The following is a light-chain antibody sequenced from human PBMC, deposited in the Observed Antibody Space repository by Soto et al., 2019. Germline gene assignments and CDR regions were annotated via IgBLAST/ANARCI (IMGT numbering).Light chain of an antibody. Sequence: EIVMTQSPATLSVSPGERATLSCRASQSVSSNLAWYQQKPGQAPRLLIYGASTRATGIPARFSGSGSGTEFTLTISILQSEDFVVYCSQQYTNWPVTFGQGTKVDIK. CDR3: QQYTNWPVT. J-gene: IGKJ1*01. V-gene: IGKV3-15*01. CDR1: QSVSSN. CDR2: GAS.